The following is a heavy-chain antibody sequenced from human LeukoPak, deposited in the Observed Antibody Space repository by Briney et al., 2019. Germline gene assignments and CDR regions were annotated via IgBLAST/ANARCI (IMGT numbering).Heavy chain of an antibody. CDR1: GGSFSGYY. Sequence: SETLSLTCAVYGGSFSGYYWSWIRQPPGKGLEWIGYIYYSGSTNYNPSLKSRVTISVDTSKNQFSLKLSSVTAADTAVYYCARTVSGYDSLYYYYYMDVWGKGTTVTISS. CDR2: IYYSGST. V-gene: IGHV4-59*01. J-gene: IGHJ6*03. CDR3: ARTVSGYDSLYYYYYMDV. D-gene: IGHD5-12*01.